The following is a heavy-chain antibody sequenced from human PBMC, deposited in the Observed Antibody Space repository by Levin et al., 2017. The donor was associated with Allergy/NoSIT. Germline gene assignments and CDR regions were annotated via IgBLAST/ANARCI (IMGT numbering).Heavy chain of an antibody. D-gene: IGHD3-10*01. J-gene: IGHJ4*02. Sequence: SQTLSLTCTVSSGSISSSSYYWGWIRQPPGKGLEWIGNIYSGGSTNYNPSLKSRVTISVDTSKNQFSLKLSSVTAADTAVYYCARRGGDFYGSGSYYNPFDYWGQGTLVTVSS. CDR1: SGSISSSSYY. CDR2: IYSGGST. CDR3: ARRGGDFYGSGSYYNPFDY. V-gene: IGHV4-39*01.